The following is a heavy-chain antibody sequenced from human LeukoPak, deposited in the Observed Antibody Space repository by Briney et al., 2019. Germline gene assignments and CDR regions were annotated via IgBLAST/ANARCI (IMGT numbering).Heavy chain of an antibody. D-gene: IGHD3-10*01. J-gene: IGHJ4*02. V-gene: IGHV1-18*01. CDR3: ARDLPHMVRGVCGFDY. CDR2: ISAYNGNT. CDR1: GYTFSSYG. Sequence: GASVKVSCKASGYTFSSYGISWVRQAPGQGLEWPGWISAYNGNTNYAQKLQGRVTMTTDTSTSTAYMELRSLRSDDTAVYYCARDLPHMVRGVCGFDYWGQGTLVTVSS.